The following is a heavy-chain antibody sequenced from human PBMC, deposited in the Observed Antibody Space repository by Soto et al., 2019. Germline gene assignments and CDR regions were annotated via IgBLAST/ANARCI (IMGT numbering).Heavy chain of an antibody. CDR3: AREDDGGDRDYYGLDV. J-gene: IGHJ6*02. CDR2: IHYTGSI. D-gene: IGHD2-21*02. Sequence: PSETLSLTCIVSWGSISSEYYHWTWIRQSPGKGLEWIGYIHYTGSIMYNPSFKSRLTMAVDTSKNQFSLQLTSVTAADTAVYFCAREDDGGDRDYYGLDVWGQGTTVTVSS. V-gene: IGHV4-30-4*08. CDR1: WGSISSEYYH.